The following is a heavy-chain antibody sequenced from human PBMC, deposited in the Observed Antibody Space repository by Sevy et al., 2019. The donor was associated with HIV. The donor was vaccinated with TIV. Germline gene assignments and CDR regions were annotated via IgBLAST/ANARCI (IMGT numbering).Heavy chain of an antibody. CDR3: ASYGDYSESRGYYFDY. D-gene: IGHD4-17*01. Sequence: SETLSLTCTVSGGSISSGDYYWSWIRQPPGKDLEWIGYIYYSGSTYYNPSLKSRVTISVDTSKNQFSLKLSSVTAADTAVYYCASYGDYSESRGYYFDYWGQGTLVTVSS. J-gene: IGHJ4*02. V-gene: IGHV4-30-4*01. CDR2: IYYSGST. CDR1: GGSISSGDYY.